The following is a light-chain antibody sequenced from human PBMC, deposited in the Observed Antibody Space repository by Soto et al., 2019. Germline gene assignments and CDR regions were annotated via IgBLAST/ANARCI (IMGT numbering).Light chain of an antibody. J-gene: IGLJ2*01. CDR1: SSDVGIYNY. CDR2: DVS. V-gene: IGLV2-14*03. Sequence: QSALTQPASVSGSPGQSITISCTGTSSDVGIYNYVSWYQQHPGKAPKLMISDVSDRPSGVSHRFSGSKSGNTASLTSSGLQADDEADYYCSSFTSSNTLLIFGGGTKLTVL. CDR3: SSFTSSNTLLI.